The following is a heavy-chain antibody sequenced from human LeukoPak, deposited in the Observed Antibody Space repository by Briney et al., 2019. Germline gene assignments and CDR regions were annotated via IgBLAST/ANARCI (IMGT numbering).Heavy chain of an antibody. CDR1: GGSISTYC. Sequence: PSETLSLTCTVSGGSISTYCWSWIRQPAGKGLEWIGHICTSGSTNYNPSLKSRVTMSVDTSNNEFSLKLNSVTAADTAVYYCARTYDSPGYYSPDYYYMDDWGKGTTVTISS. J-gene: IGHJ6*03. CDR3: ARTYDSPGYYSPDYYYMDD. D-gene: IGHD3-22*01. V-gene: IGHV4-4*07. CDR2: ICTSGST.